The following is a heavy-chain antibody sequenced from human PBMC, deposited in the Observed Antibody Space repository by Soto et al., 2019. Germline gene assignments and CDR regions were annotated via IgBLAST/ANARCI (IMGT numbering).Heavy chain of an antibody. J-gene: IGHJ5*02. V-gene: IGHV2-5*01. CDR2: IFWNDDK. D-gene: IGHD2-2*01. Sequence: SGPTLVNPTQPLTLTCTFSGFSLSTSGVGVGWIRQRPGKALEWLALIFWNDDKRYRPSLKRRLTITKDTSKNQVVLTMTNMDPVDTATYYCAHSKYCSSTSCYLPWFDPWGQGTLVTVSS. CDR3: AHSKYCSSTSCYLPWFDP. CDR1: GFSLSTSGVG.